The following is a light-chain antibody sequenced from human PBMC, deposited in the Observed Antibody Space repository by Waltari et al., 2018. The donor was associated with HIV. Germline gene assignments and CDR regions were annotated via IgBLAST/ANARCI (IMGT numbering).Light chain of an antibody. CDR3: QAWDSITRV. J-gene: IGLJ3*02. Sequence: SYQLTQPPSVSVSPGQTASIICSGDRLGDKFASWYQQKPGQSPVLVIYQDYKRPSGIPERFSGSNSGNTATLTISGTEAMDEADYYCQAWDSITRVFGGGTKLTVL. CDR1: RLGDKF. V-gene: IGLV3-1*01. CDR2: QDY.